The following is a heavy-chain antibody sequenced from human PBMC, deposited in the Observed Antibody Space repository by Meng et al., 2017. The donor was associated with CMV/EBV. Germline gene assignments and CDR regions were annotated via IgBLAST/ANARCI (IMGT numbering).Heavy chain of an antibody. D-gene: IGHD2/OR15-2a*01. V-gene: IGHV3-23*01. CDR2: ISGSGGST. CDR3: ASRRIVGGVSPSYYYGMDV. Sequence: GESLKISCAASGFTFSSYAMSWVRQAPGKGLEWVSAISGSGGSTYYADSVKGRFTISRDNSKNTLYLQMNSLRAEDTAVYYCASRRIVGGVSPSYYYGMDVWGQGTTVTVPS. CDR1: GFTFSSYA. J-gene: IGHJ6*02.